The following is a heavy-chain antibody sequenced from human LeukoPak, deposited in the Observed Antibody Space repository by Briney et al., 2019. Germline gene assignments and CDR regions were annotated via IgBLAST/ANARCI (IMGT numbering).Heavy chain of an antibody. D-gene: IGHD6-13*01. V-gene: IGHV1-69*04. Sequence: GASVKVSCKASGGTFSSYAISWARQAPGQGLEWMGRIIPIFGIANYAQKFQGRVTITADKSTSTAYRELSSPRSEDTAVYYCARVRIAAAGTLLYGMDVWGQGTTVTVSS. CDR1: GGTFSSYA. CDR2: IIPIFGIA. CDR3: ARVRIAAAGTLLYGMDV. J-gene: IGHJ6*02.